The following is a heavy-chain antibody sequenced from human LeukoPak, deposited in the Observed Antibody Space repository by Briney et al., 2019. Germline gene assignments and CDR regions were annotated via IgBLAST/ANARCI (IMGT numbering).Heavy chain of an antibody. CDR1: GGSISSSSYY. J-gene: IGHJ4*02. V-gene: IGHV4-39*01. D-gene: IGHD1-26*01. CDR3: ARPTVGATRGLDC. CDR2: IYYSGTT. Sequence: PSETLSLTCTVPGGSISSSSYYWGWIRQPPGKGLEWIGSIYYSGTTYYNPSLKSRVTISVDTSKSQFSLKLSSVTAADTAIYYCARPTVGATRGLDCWGQGILVTVSS.